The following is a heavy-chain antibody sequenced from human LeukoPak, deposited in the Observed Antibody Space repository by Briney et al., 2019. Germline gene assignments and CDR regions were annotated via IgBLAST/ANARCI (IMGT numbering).Heavy chain of an antibody. D-gene: IGHD3-22*01. CDR2: IVVGSGNT. Sequence: SVKVSCKASGFTFTSSAMQWVRQARGQRLEWIGWIVVGSGNTIYAQKFQERVTITRDMSTSTAYMELSSLRSEDTAVYYCAATYYYDSSGYWGYYYYYYGMDVWGQGTTVTVSS. J-gene: IGHJ6*02. CDR3: AATYYYDSSGYWGYYYYYYGMDV. CDR1: GFTFTSSA. V-gene: IGHV1-58*02.